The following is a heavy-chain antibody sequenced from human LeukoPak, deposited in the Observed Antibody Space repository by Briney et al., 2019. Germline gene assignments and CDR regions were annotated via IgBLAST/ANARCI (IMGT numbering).Heavy chain of an antibody. CDR1: GYTFTGYY. Sequence: GASVKVSCKASGYTFTGYYMHWVRQAPGQGLEWMGWINPNSGDTNYAQKFQGRVTMTRDTSISTAYMELSRLRSDDTAVYYCAREYSSSSRYYYYYMDVWGKGTTVTVSS. V-gene: IGHV1-2*02. CDR2: INPNSGDT. J-gene: IGHJ6*03. D-gene: IGHD6-6*01. CDR3: AREYSSSSRYYYYYMDV.